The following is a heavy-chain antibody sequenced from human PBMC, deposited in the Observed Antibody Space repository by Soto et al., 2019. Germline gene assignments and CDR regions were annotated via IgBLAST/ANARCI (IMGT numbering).Heavy chain of an antibody. CDR3: ARDRSSTFDY. D-gene: IGHD2-15*01. J-gene: IGHJ4*02. CDR1: GFTFSSYA. CDR2: ISYDGSNK. Sequence: GGSLRLSCAASGFTFSSYAMHWVRQAPGKGLEWVAVISYDGSNKYYADSVKGRFTISRDNSKNTLYLQMNSLRAEDTAVYYCARDRSSTFDYWGQGTLVTVSS. V-gene: IGHV3-30-3*01.